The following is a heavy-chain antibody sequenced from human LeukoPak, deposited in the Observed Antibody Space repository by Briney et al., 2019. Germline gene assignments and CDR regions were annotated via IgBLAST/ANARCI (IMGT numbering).Heavy chain of an antibody. CDR2: ISGSGTNT. D-gene: IGHD5-18*01. V-gene: IGHV3-23*01. CDR3: AKGDKPVIAMVKFDY. CDR1: GFTFSSYA. Sequence: GSLRLSCAASGFTFSSYAMNWVRQAPGKGLEWVSGISGSGTNTYYADSVKGRFTISRDNSKNTLYMQMNSLRAEDTAVYYCAKGDKPVIAMVKFDYWGQGTLVTVSS. J-gene: IGHJ4*02.